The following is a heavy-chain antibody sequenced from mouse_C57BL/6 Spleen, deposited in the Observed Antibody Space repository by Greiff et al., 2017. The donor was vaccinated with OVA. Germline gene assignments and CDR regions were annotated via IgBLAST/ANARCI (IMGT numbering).Heavy chain of an antibody. J-gene: IGHJ4*01. Sequence: QVQLQQSGPELVKPGASVKISCKASGYAFSSSWMNWVKQRPGKGLEWIGRIYPGDGDTNYNGKFKGKATLTADKSSSTAYMQLSSLTSEDSAVYFCARRVYDLMDYWGQGTSVTVPS. CDR2: IYPGDGDT. CDR1: GYAFSSSW. V-gene: IGHV1-82*01. D-gene: IGHD2-14*01. CDR3: ARRVYDLMDY.